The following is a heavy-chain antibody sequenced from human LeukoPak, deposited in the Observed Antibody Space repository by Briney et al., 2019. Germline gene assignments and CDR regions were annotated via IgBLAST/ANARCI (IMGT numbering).Heavy chain of an antibody. CDR3: AKKLGGYYGLDV. V-gene: IGHV3-23*01. Sequence: GGSLRLSCAASGFTLSSYAMSWVRQAPGKGLEWVSAISASGGSTYYADSVKGRFTISRDNSKNTRYLQVNSLRAEDTAVYYCAKKLGGYYGLDVWGQGTTVTVSS. D-gene: IGHD2-15*01. CDR1: GFTLSSYA. CDR2: ISASGGST. J-gene: IGHJ6*02.